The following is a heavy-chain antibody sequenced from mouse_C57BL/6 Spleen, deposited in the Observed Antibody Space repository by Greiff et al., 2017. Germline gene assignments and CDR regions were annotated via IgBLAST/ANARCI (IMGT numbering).Heavy chain of an antibody. CDR3: ARPYYGSSYGAMDY. V-gene: IGHV1-54*01. Sequence: LQESGAELVRPGTSVKVSCKASGYAFTNYLIEWVKQRPGQGLEWIGVINPGSGGTNYNEKFKGKATLTADKSSSTAYMQLSSLTSEDSAVYFCARPYYGSSYGAMDYWGQGTSVTVSS. CDR2: INPGSGGT. CDR1: GYAFTNYL. J-gene: IGHJ4*01. D-gene: IGHD1-1*01.